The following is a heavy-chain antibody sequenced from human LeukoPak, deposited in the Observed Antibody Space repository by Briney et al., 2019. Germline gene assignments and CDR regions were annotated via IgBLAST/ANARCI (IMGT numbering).Heavy chain of an antibody. CDR2: ITGSGTTT. CDR1: GPTFGYYA. D-gene: IGHD3-3*01. Sequence: GVSLRLSCSVSGPTFGYYAMSWVRQAPGKGLEWVSTITGSGTTTYYADSVKGRFTISRDISRKTVYLQMNGLRAEDTAVYYCAKDGGIYDFPFDSWGQGTLVTVSS. J-gene: IGHJ5*01. CDR3: AKDGGIYDFPFDS. V-gene: IGHV3-23*01.